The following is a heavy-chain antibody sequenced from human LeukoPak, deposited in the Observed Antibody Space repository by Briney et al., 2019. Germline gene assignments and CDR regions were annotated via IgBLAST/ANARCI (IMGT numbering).Heavy chain of an antibody. D-gene: IGHD5-18*01. CDR3: ARDREYSYGREWFDP. V-gene: IGHV1-2*02. Sequence: GASVKVSCKASGYTFTGYYMHWVRQAPGQGLEWMGWINPNSGGTNYAQKFQGRVTMTRDTSISTAYMELSRLRPDDTAVYYCARDREYSYGREWFDPWGQGTLVTVSS. CDR2: INPNSGGT. CDR1: GYTFTGYY. J-gene: IGHJ5*02.